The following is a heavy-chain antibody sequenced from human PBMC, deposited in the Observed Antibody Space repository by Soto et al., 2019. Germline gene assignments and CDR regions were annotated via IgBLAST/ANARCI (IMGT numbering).Heavy chain of an antibody. J-gene: IGHJ4*02. V-gene: IGHV1-3*01. CDR2: INVGNGNA. Sequence: QVQLVQSGAEVKKPGASVKVSCKTSGYTYTEYPIHWVRQAPGQGLECMGWINVGNGNAKYSQKFQGRVTMTRDTSASTVYMELSSLGSEDTAVYYCTSSSERGYWGQGTLVTVSS. CDR1: GYTYTEYP. CDR3: TSSSERGY.